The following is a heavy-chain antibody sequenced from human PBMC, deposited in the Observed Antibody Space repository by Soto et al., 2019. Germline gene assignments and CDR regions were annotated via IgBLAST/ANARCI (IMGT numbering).Heavy chain of an antibody. V-gene: IGHV4-34*01. D-gene: IGHD5-12*01. CDR3: ARQNSGSDFSRGSCCDLDV. CDR1: GGSFSGYF. Sequence: QVQLQQWGAGLLRPSETLSLTCAVYGGSFSGYFWTWIRQSPGKGLEWIGDITHRGVTYYSPSLQTPVTITLDSSKNQVSLTMPSLTAADTAVYDCARQNSGSDFSRGSCCDLDVWGKGTTVIVSS. CDR2: ITHRGVT. J-gene: IGHJ6*04.